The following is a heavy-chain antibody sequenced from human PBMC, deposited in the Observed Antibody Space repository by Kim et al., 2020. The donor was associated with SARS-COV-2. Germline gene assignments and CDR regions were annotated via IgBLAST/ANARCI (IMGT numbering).Heavy chain of an antibody. CDR3: AKDPYCSSTSCYGVAFDI. J-gene: IGHJ3*02. Sequence: GGSLRLSCAASGFTFSSYAMSWVRQAPGKGLEWVSAISGSGGSTYYAGSVKGRFTISRDNSKNTLYLQMNSLRAEDTAVYYCAKDPYCSSTSCYGVAFDIWGQGKMVTVSS. D-gene: IGHD2-2*01. V-gene: IGHV3-23*01. CDR1: GFTFSSYA. CDR2: ISGSGGST.